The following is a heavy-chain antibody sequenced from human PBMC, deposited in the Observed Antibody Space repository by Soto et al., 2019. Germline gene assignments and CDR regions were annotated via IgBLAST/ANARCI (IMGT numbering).Heavy chain of an antibody. CDR1: GFTFSYYW. Sequence: EVQLVESGGGLVQPGESLRLSCAASGFTFSYYWMHWVRQAPGKGLVWVSRIHSDGSSTTYADSVKGRFSISRDNARKRVYLKIKSRRGGDRVVYYCERGDGGVFDLWGRGTVPPFSS. CDR2: IHSDGSST. V-gene: IGHV3-74*01. CDR3: ERGDGGVFDL. D-gene: IGHD3-16*01. J-gene: IGHJ3*01.